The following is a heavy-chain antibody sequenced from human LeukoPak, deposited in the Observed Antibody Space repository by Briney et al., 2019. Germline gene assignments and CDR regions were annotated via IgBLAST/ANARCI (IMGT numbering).Heavy chain of an antibody. CDR3: ARDHSVGTEYLVSDAFDI. Sequence: GGSLRLSCAASGFTFSNFGMHWVRQAPGKGLERVAVISYDGSNKYYADSVKGRFTISRDNSKNTLYLQMNSLRAEDTAVYYCARDHSVGTEYLVSDAFDIWGQGTMVTVSS. CDR1: GFTFSNFG. J-gene: IGHJ3*02. CDR2: ISYDGSNK. V-gene: IGHV3-30*19. D-gene: IGHD6-6*01.